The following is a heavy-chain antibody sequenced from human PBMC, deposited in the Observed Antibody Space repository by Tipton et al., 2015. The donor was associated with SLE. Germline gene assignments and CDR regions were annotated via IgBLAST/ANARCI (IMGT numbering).Heavy chain of an antibody. CDR1: GGSSSGYY. V-gene: IGHV4-34*01. Sequence: TLSLTCAVYGGSSSGYYWSWIRQPPGKGLEWIGEINHSGSTNYNPSLKSRVTISVDTSKNQFSLKLSSVTAADTAVYYCAKGPNIVVVPAAPFDNWGQGTLVIVSS. CDR3: AKGPNIVVVPAAPFDN. J-gene: IGHJ4*02. D-gene: IGHD2-2*01. CDR2: INHSGST.